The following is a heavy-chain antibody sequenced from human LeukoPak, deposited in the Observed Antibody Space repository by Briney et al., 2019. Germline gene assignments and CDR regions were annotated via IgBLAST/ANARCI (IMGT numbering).Heavy chain of an antibody. CDR2: IYTSGST. CDR3: ARERLIAAAGTSSWFDP. V-gene: IGHV4-61*02. Sequence: SQTLSLTCTVSGGSISSGSYYWSWIRQPAGKGLEWIGRIYTSGSTNYNPSLKSRVTISVDTSKNQFSLKLSSVTAADTAVYYCARERLIAAAGTSSWFDPWGQGTLVTVSS. D-gene: IGHD6-13*01. CDR1: GGSISSGSYY. J-gene: IGHJ5*02.